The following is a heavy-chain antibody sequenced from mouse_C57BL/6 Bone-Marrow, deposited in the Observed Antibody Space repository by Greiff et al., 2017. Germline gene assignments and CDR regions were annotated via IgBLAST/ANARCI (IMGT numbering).Heavy chain of an antibody. J-gene: IGHJ2*01. CDR1: GYTFTDYD. D-gene: IGHD1-1*01. CDR3: TRSTGVATDY. Sequence: LVESGAELVRPGASVTLSCKASGYTFTDYDMHWVKQTPVHGLEWIGALDPETGGTAYNPQFKGTAILTADNSSSTAYMVRRSLPSEDSAVYYCTRSTGVATDYWGQGTTLTVSS. V-gene: IGHV1-15*01. CDR2: LDPETGGT.